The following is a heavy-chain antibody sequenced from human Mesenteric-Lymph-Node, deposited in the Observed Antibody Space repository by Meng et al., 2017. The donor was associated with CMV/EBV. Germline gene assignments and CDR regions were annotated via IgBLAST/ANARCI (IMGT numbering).Heavy chain of an antibody. V-gene: IGHV3-48*04. D-gene: IGHD3-3*01. Sequence: GESLKISCAASGFTFSGYSMNWVRQVPGKGLEWLSYIGSSSSTTYYADSVQGRFTISRDNAKNSLYLQMNSLRAEDTAVYYCAKVVRDLYDFWSGYYADYWGQGTLVTVSS. J-gene: IGHJ4*02. CDR2: IGSSSSTT. CDR1: GFTFSGYS. CDR3: AKVVRDLYDFWSGYYADY.